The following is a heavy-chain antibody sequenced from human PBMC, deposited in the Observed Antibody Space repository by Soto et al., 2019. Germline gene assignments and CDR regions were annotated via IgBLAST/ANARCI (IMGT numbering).Heavy chain of an antibody. CDR3: ARDRVYTGGSDADY. CDR2: INTGSGYT. V-gene: IGHV1-18*01. Sequence: QVHLVQSGAEVKKPGSSVTVSCKTSGYTFSNYAISWVRQAPGQGLEWMGWINTGSGYTNYAHDRVTMTKDASTDTAFLEVTSLRSDDTAIYYCARDRVYTGGSDADYWGQGTLVTVSS. CDR1: GYTFSNYA. D-gene: IGHD2-8*02. J-gene: IGHJ4*02.